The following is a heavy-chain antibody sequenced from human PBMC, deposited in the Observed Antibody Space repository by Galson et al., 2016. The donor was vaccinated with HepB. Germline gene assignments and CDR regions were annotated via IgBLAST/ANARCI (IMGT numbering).Heavy chain of an antibody. CDR3: ARRGERRWFGELFVPFDI. Sequence: QSGAEVKKPGESLKISCKGSGYSFPSNWIGWVRQMPGKGLEWMGIIYPGDSDTRYSPSFQGQVTISVDKSISTAYLQWSSLKASDTATYYCARRGERRWFGELFVPFDIWGQGAIVIVSS. CDR2: IYPGDSDT. V-gene: IGHV5-51*01. D-gene: IGHD3-10*01. J-gene: IGHJ3*02. CDR1: GYSFPSNW.